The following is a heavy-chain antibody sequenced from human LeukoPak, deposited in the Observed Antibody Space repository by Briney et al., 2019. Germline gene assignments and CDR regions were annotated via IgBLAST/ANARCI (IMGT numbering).Heavy chain of an antibody. Sequence: SETLSLTCTVSGGSIISTRDHWDWIRQPPGKGLEWIGSVHYSGTTYYTHNPSLRSRVTISVDTSKNQFSLEVTSVSAADTATCYCARRLHYYDFWGQGTLVTVSS. CDR2: VHYSGTT. CDR1: GGSIISTRDH. CDR3: ARRLHYYDF. V-gene: IGHV4-39*01. D-gene: IGHD2-21*02. J-gene: IGHJ4*02.